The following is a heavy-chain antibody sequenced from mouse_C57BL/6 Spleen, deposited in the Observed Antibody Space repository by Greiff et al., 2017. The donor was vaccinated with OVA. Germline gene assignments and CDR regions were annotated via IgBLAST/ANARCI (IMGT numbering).Heavy chain of an antibody. CDR2: INPGSGGT. CDR1: GYAFTNYL. CDR3: ARSGTTGYFDV. Sequence: QVLLQQSGAELVRPGTSVKVSCKASGYAFTNYLIEWVKQRPGQGLEWIGVINPGSGGTNYNEKFKGKATLTADKSSSTAYMQLSSLTSEDSAVYFCARSGTTGYFDVWGTGTTVTVSS. V-gene: IGHV1-54*01. D-gene: IGHD1-1*01. J-gene: IGHJ1*03.